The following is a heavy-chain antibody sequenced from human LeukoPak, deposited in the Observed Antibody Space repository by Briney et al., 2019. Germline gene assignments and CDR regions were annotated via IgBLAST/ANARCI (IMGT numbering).Heavy chain of an antibody. CDR2: ISGSGGST. D-gene: IGHD6-13*01. CDR3: AKEETASGTALADY. J-gene: IGHJ4*02. V-gene: IGHV3-23*01. Sequence: GGSLRLSCAASGSTFSSYAMSWVRQAPGKGLEWVSGISGSGGSTSYADSVRGRFTISRDNSKNTLYLQMNSLRVEDTAVYFCAKEETASGTALADYWGQGTLVTVSS. CDR1: GSTFSSYA.